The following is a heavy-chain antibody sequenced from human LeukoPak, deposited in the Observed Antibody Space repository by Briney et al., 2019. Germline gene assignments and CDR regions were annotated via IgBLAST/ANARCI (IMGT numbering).Heavy chain of an antibody. D-gene: IGHD2-15*01. V-gene: IGHV4-59*01. CDR2: IYYSGST. J-gene: IGHJ1*01. CDR1: GGSISIYY. CDR3: ATDGDRYCSGGSCYAGYFQH. Sequence: PSETLSLTCTVSGGSISIYYWSWIRQPPGKGLEWIGYIYYSGSTNYNPSLKSRVTIPVDTSKNQFSLKLSSVTAADTAVYYCATDGDRYCSGGSCYAGYFQHWGQGTLVTVSS.